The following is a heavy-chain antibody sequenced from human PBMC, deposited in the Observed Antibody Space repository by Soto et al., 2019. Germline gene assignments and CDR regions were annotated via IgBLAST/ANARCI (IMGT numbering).Heavy chain of an antibody. J-gene: IGHJ4*02. CDR2: ISAYSGNT. V-gene: IGHV1-18*01. Sequence: ASLKVSCKGSGYTFSNYGISWVRQAPRQGLEWMGWISAYSGNTDYAQKFQGRITLTTDSPTNAVYMELKSLKSDDTDVYYCARGSLAGITWADYWGQGTQVTVSS. CDR1: GYTFSNYG. CDR3: ARGSLAGITWADY. D-gene: IGHD1-7*01.